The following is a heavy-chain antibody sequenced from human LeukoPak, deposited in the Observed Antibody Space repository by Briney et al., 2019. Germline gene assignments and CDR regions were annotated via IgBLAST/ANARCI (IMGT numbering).Heavy chain of an antibody. J-gene: IGHJ5*02. CDR1: GGSISSHY. D-gene: IGHD6-13*01. CDR2: VYYSGST. V-gene: IGHV4-59*11. Sequence: PSETLSLTCTVSGGSISSHYWSWIRQPPGKGLEWIAYVYYSGSTNYNPSLKRRVTISVDTSKNQFSLKLSSVTAADTAVYYCARTYSSSWYWFDPWGQGTLVTVSS. CDR3: ARTYSSSWYWFDP.